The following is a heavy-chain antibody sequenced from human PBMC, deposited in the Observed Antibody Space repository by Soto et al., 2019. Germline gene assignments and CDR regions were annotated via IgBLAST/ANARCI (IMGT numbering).Heavy chain of an antibody. CDR1: GYTFTSYG. V-gene: IGHV1-18*01. CDR2: ISAYNGNT. D-gene: IGHD3-3*01. CDR3: ARGAGGLTYYDFWSGYSSMDV. Sequence: ASVKVSCKASGYTFTSYGISWVRQAPGQGLEWMGWISAYNGNTNYAQKLQGRVTMTTDTSTSTAYMELRSLRSDDTAVYYCARGAGGLTYYDFWSGYSSMDVWGKGTTVTVSS. J-gene: IGHJ6*03.